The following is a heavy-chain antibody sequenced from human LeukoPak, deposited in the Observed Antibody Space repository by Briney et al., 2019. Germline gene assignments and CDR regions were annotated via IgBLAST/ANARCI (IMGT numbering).Heavy chain of an antibody. CDR1: GGSISSYY. Sequence: SETLSLTCTVSGGSISSYYWSWIRQPPGKGLEWIGYIYYSGNTKYNPSLKSRVTISVDTSKNQFSLKLSSVTAADTAVYYCARGAVHYYYGMDVWGQGTTVTVS. D-gene: IGHD4/OR15-4a*01. V-gene: IGHV4-59*08. CDR2: IYYSGNT. J-gene: IGHJ6*02. CDR3: ARGAVHYYYGMDV.